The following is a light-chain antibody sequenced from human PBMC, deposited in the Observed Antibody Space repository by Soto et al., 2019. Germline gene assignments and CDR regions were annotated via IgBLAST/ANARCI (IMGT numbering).Light chain of an antibody. CDR2: DAS. J-gene: IGKJ2*02. CDR1: QSISNY. V-gene: IGKV1-39*01. Sequence: DIQMTQSPSSLSASVGDRVTITCRASQSISNYLNWYQQKPGKAPNLLIYDASSLQSGVPSRFSGSGSGTDFTLTISSLQPEEFATYFCQQSYSTPPWTFGQGTKLEIK. CDR3: QQSYSTPPWT.